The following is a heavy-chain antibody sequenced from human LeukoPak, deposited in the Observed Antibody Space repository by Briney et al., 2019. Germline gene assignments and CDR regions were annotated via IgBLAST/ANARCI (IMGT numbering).Heavy chain of an antibody. CDR2: IYYSGST. V-gene: IGHV4-59*01. CDR1: GGSFSGYY. D-gene: IGHD3-22*01. CDR3: AIYHYDRSGYAKGWHHLDY. J-gene: IGHJ4*02. Sequence: SETLSLTCTVSGGSFSGYYWSWIRQPPGKGLEWIGYIYYSGSTNYNPSLKSRVTISVDTSKNQFSLKLSSVTAADTPVYYCAIYHYDRSGYAKGWHHLDYWGQGTLVTVSS.